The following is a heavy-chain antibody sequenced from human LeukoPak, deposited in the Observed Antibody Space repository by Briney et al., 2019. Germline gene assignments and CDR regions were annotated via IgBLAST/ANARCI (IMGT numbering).Heavy chain of an antibody. CDR3: ARDFRGGLGALDY. V-gene: IGHV4-39*07. Sequence: SETLSLTCTVSGGSISSTSYYWGRIRQPPGKGLEWIGSIYYSGSTYSDPSLKSRVTISVDRSKNQFSLKLSSVTATDTAVYYCARDFRGGLGALDYWGQGTLVTVSS. J-gene: IGHJ4*02. CDR2: IYYSGST. CDR1: GGSISSTSYY. D-gene: IGHD1-26*01.